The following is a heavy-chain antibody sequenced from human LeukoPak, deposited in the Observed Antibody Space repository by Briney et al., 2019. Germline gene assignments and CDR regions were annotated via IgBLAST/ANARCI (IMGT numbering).Heavy chain of an antibody. J-gene: IGHJ5*02. CDR2: MYYRGST. CDR3: ARDLEYCSTTSCFT. D-gene: IGHD2-2*01. Sequence: SETLSLTCTVSRGSISTYYWSWIRQPPGKGLEWIGSMYYRGSTYYNPSLKSRVTISVDTSKNQFSLRLTSVTVADTAVYYCARDLEYCSTTSCFTWGQGTLVTVSS. CDR1: RGSISTYY. V-gene: IGHV4-59*12.